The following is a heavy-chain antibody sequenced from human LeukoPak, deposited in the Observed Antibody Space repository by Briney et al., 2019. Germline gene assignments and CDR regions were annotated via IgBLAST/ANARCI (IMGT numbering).Heavy chain of an antibody. J-gene: IGHJ5*02. CDR2: IRSKAYGGTT. Sequence: GGSLRLSCTASGFTFGDYAMSWVRQAPGKGLEWVGFIRSKAYGGTTEYAASVKGRFTISRDDSKSIAYLQMNSLKTEDTAVYYCTLGDDFEWFDPWGQGTLVTVSS. CDR1: GFTFGDYA. D-gene: IGHD3-3*01. CDR3: TLGDDFEWFDP. V-gene: IGHV3-49*04.